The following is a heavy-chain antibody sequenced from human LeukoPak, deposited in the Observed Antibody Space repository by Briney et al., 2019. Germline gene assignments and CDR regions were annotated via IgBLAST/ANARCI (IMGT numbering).Heavy chain of an antibody. J-gene: IGHJ4*02. CDR3: ARDDLRGATDY. CDR2: IYSGGST. D-gene: IGHD1-26*01. Sequence: GGSLRLSCAASGLTFSSHWMHWVRQAPGKGLEWASVIYSGGSTYYADSVKGRFTISRDNSKNTLYLQMNSLRAEDTAVYYCARDDLRGATDYWGQGTLVTVSS. CDR1: GLTFSSHW. V-gene: IGHV3-53*01.